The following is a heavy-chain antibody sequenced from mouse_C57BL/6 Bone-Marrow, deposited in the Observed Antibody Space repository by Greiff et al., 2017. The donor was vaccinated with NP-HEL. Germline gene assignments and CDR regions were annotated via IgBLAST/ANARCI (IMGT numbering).Heavy chain of an antibody. V-gene: IGHV5-16*01. D-gene: IGHD2-5*01. J-gene: IGHJ1*03. CDR1: GFTFSDYY. Sequence: EVKLVESEGGLVQPGSSMKLSCTASGFTFSDYYMAWVRQVPEKGLEWVANINYDGSSTYYLDSLKSRFIISRDNAKNILYLQMSSLKSEDTATYYCARDLYSNWYFDVWGTGTTVTVSS. CDR3: ARDLYSNWYFDV. CDR2: INYDGSST.